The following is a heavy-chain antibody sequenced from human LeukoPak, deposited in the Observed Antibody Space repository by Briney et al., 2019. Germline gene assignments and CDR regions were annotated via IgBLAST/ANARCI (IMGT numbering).Heavy chain of an antibody. CDR2: IIPIFGTA. D-gene: IGHD3-22*01. J-gene: IGHJ4*02. CDR3: AICQRNYYDSSGYFY. Sequence: SVKVSRKASGGTFSSYAISWVRQAPGQGLEWMGGIIPIFGTANYAQKFQGRVTITADESTSTAYMELSSLRSEDTAVYYCAICQRNYYDSSGYFYWGQGTLVTVSS. CDR1: GGTFSSYA. V-gene: IGHV1-69*13.